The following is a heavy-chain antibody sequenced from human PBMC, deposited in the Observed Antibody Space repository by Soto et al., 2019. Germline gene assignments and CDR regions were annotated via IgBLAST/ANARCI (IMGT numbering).Heavy chain of an antibody. Sequence: QVQLVQSGAEVKKPGASVRVSCKASGYTFTSNDITWVRQAPGQGLEWMGWMDPNSGVSGYAQRFQGRVTMTRNTSITTAHMELSSLTSDDTAVYYCARTRKFDFWRKGLDVWGQGTTVTVSS. CDR1: GYTFTSND. CDR2: MDPNSGVS. V-gene: IGHV1-8*01. CDR3: ARTRKFDFWRKGLDV. D-gene: IGHD3-3*01. J-gene: IGHJ6*02.